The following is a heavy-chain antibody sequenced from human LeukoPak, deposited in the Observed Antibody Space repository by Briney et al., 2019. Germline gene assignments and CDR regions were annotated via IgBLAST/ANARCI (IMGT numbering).Heavy chain of an antibody. CDR3: ARVGAVAGTSYYFDY. D-gene: IGHD6-19*01. Sequence: RASVKVSCKASGYSFTSYGISWVRQAPGLGLEWMAWISGYDSLRNTAQKFQGRVTMTRDTSISTAYMELSRLRSDDTAVYYCARVGAVAGTSYYFDYWGQGTLVTVSS. CDR1: GYSFTSYG. CDR2: ISGYDSLR. V-gene: IGHV1-18*01. J-gene: IGHJ4*02.